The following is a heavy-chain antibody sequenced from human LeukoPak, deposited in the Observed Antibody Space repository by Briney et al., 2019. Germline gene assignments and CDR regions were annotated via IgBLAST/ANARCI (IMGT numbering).Heavy chain of an antibody. J-gene: IGHJ4*02. Sequence: GGSLRLSCAASGFTFSDYSMNWVRQAPGKGLEWISYIGIDSGNTNYADSVKGRFTISGDKAENSLYLQMNGLRVEDTAVYYCARDYKYAFDNWGQGTLVTVSS. D-gene: IGHD5-24*01. CDR1: GFTFSDYS. CDR2: IGIDSGNT. V-gene: IGHV3-48*01. CDR3: ARDYKYAFDN.